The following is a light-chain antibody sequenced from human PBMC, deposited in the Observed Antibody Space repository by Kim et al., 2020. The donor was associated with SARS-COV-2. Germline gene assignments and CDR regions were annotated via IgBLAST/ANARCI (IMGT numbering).Light chain of an antibody. CDR2: GAS. CDR1: QDIRGY. CDR3: QQSYDTPPA. V-gene: IGKV1-39*01. J-gene: IGKJ4*01. Sequence: DIQMTQSPSSLSATVGDRVTITCRASQDIRGYLNWYQQKPGKAPMLLIYGASSLESGVPSRFSGSASETDFTLIISSLQPEDSATYYCQQSYDTPPAFGGGTKVDIK.